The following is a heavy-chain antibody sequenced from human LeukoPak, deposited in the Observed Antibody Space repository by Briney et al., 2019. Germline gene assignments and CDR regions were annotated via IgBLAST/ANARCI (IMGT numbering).Heavy chain of an antibody. J-gene: IGHJ3*02. V-gene: IGHV4-59*01. CDR2: IYYSGST. CDR1: GGSISSYY. Sequence: PSETLSLTCTVSGGSISSYYWSWIRQPPGKGLGGSGYIYYSGSTNYNPSLKSRVTISVDTSKNQFSLKLSSVTAADTAVYYCARGATAFGGAFDIWGQGTMVTVSS. CDR3: ARGATAFGGAFDI. D-gene: IGHD2/OR15-2a*01.